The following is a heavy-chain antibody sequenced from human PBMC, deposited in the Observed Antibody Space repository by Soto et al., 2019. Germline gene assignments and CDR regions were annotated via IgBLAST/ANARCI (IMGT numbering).Heavy chain of an antibody. CDR1: GFTFHDYA. V-gene: IGHV3-9*01. J-gene: IGHJ6*04. CDR2: ISWNSGNI. D-gene: IGHD5-12*01. CDR3: AKGVGGYSGYVMDV. Sequence: EGQLVESGGGLVQPGRSLRLSCAASGFTFHDYAMHWVRQAPGTGLEWVSGISWNSGNIPYADSVRGRFTISRDNAKNSLYLQMDSLRPEDTALYYCAKGVGGYSGYVMDVWGKGTTVTVSS.